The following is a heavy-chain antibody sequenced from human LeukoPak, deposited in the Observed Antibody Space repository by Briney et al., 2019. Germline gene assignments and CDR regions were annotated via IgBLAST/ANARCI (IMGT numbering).Heavy chain of an antibody. Sequence: GESLKISGKGSGYSFTSYWIGWVRQMPGKGLEWMGIICPGDSDTRYSPSFQGQVTISADKSISTAYLQWSSLKASDTAMYYCARHEVGGYDQNWFDPWGQGTLVTVSS. CDR1: GYSFTSYW. D-gene: IGHD5-12*01. CDR2: ICPGDSDT. J-gene: IGHJ5*02. V-gene: IGHV5-51*01. CDR3: ARHEVGGYDQNWFDP.